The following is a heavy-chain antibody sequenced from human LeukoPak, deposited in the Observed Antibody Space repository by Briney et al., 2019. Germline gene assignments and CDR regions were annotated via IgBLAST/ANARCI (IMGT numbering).Heavy chain of an antibody. CDR3: ARRTNYYDSSGYYYEEVDY. CDR2: IYYSGST. J-gene: IGHJ4*02. D-gene: IGHD3-22*01. Sequence: SETLLLTCTISRGSIRSSRYYWGWIRQPPGKGLEWLGSIYYSGSTYYKPSLKSRFTISVDTSKNQFSLKLSSVTAADTAVYYCARRTNYYDSSGYYYEEVDYWGQGTLVTVSS. CDR1: RGSIRSSRYY. V-gene: IGHV4-39*01.